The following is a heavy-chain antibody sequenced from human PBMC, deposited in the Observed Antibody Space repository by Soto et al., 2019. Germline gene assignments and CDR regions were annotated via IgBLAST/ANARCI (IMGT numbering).Heavy chain of an antibody. CDR3: ARVGPWVPYYYDSSPYTFENWFDP. CDR2: IYHGGST. D-gene: IGHD3-22*01. V-gene: IGHV4-38-2*01. Sequence: LSLTCAVSGYSISSGYYWGWLRQPPGKGLEWIGRIYHGGSTYYNPSLNSRVTLSIDMTNNHVSLILNSVTAADTAVYYCARVGPWVPYYYDSSPYTFENWFDPWGQGTLVTVSS. CDR1: GYSISSGYY. J-gene: IGHJ5*02.